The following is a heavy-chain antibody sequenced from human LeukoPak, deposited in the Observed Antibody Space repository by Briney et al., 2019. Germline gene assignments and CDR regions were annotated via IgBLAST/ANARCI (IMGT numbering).Heavy chain of an antibody. D-gene: IGHD2-21*01. V-gene: IGHV3-21*01. J-gene: IGHJ4*02. CDR2: ISSTGYYI. CDR1: GFTFSNAW. CDR3: ARHSHGDY. Sequence: PGGSLRLSCAASGFTFSNAWMSWVRQAPGKGLEWVSSISSTGYYIYYADSVKGRFTISRDDAKNSLYLQMNSLRAEDTAVYYCARHSHGDYWGQGTLVTVSS.